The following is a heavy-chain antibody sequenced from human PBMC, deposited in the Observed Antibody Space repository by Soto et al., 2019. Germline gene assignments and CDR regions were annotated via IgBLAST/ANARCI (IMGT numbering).Heavy chain of an antibody. Sequence: SVKVSCKASGGTFSSYAISWVRQAPGQGLEWMGGIIPIFGTANYAQKFQGRVTITADESTSTAYMELSSLRSEDTALYYCARVSSITIFGVVSDYYYYGMDVWG. CDR1: GGTFSSYA. V-gene: IGHV1-69*13. J-gene: IGHJ6*02. D-gene: IGHD3-3*01. CDR2: IIPIFGTA. CDR3: ARVSSITIFGVVSDYYYYGMDV.